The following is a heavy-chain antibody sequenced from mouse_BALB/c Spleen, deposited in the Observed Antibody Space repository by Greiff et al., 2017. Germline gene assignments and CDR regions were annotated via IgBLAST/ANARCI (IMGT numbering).Heavy chain of an antibody. V-gene: IGHV1S56*01. D-gene: IGHD1-2*01. CDR3: ARPYYYGYGGFAY. J-gene: IGHJ3*01. Sequence: QVQLQQSGAELVKPGASVKLSCTASGFNIKDTYMHWVKQRPGQGLEWIGWIYPGDGSTKYNEKFKGKATLTADKSSSTAYMQLSSLTSENSAVYFCARPYYYGYGGFAYWGQGTLVTVSA. CDR2: IYPGDGST. CDR1: GFNIKDTY.